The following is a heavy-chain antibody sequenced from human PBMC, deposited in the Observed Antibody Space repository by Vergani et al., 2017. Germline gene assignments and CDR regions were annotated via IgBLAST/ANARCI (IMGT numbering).Heavy chain of an antibody. CDR1: GFTFSSYA. Sequence: EVQLVESGGGLVQPGGSLRLSCAASGFTFSSYAMSWVRQAPGKGLEWVSAISGSGGSTYYADSVKGRFTISRDNSKNTLYLQMNSLRADDTAVYYCARVPIFYYDDDGGFYYYYYGMDVWGQGTTVTVSS. CDR3: ARVPIFYYDDDGGFYYYYYGMDV. J-gene: IGHJ6*02. D-gene: IGHD3-22*01. CDR2: ISGSGGST. V-gene: IGHV3-23*04.